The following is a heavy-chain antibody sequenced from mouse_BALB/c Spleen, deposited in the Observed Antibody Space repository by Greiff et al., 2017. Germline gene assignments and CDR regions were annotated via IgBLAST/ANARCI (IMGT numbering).Heavy chain of an antibody. J-gene: IGHJ3*01. D-gene: IGHD1-2*01. CDR1: GYSITSGYY. V-gene: IGHV3-6*02. Sequence: VQLKESGPGLVKPSQSLSLTCSVTGYSITSGYYWNWIRQFPGNKLEWMGYISYDGSNNYNPSLKNRISITRDTSKNQFFLKLNSVTTEDTATYYCARGFITTATTWFAYWGQGTLVTVSA. CDR2: ISYDGSN. CDR3: ARGFITTATTWFAY.